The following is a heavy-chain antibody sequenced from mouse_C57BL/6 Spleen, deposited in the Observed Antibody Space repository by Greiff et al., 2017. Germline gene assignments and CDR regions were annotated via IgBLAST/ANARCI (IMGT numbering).Heavy chain of an antibody. CDR3: AITTVVATRDYYAMDY. V-gene: IGHV1-20*01. D-gene: IGHD1-1*01. CDR1: GYSFTGYF. CDR2: INPYNGDT. J-gene: IGHJ4*01. Sequence: VQLQQSGPELVKPGDSVKISCKASGYSFTGYFMNWVMQSHGKSLEWIGRINPYNGDTFYNQKFKGKATLTVDKSSSTAHMELRSLTSEDSAVYYCAITTVVATRDYYAMDYWGQGTSVTVSS.